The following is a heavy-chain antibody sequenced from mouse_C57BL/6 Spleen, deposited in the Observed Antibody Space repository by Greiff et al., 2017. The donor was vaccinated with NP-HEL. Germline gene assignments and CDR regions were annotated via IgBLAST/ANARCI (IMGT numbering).Heavy chain of an antibody. CDR2: ISSGSSTI. D-gene: IGHD2-1*01. J-gene: IGHJ2*01. CDR1: GFTFSDYG. V-gene: IGHV5-17*01. CDR3: AREEGNYGNFYFDY. Sequence: EVKLMESGGGLVKPGGSLKLSCAASGFTFSDYGMHWVRQAPEKGLEWVAYISSGSSTIYYADTVKGRFTISRDNAKNTLFLQMTSLRSEDTAMYYCAREEGNYGNFYFDYWGQGTTLTVSS.